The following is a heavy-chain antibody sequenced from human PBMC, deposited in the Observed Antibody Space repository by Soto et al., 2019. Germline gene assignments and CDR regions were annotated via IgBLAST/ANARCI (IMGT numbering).Heavy chain of an antibody. D-gene: IGHD3-16*01. Sequence: QVQLVQSGAEMRKPGSSLRVSCKASGGTFSDFAFSWVRQAPGQGLEWRGGIVPRFGSPNYAQKFGGRVTIAPDTSTSAVYMEVSSLRFDDTAVYFCARDRIQLRLGKYSFNGMDVWGQGTTITVSS. CDR3: ARDRIQLRLGKYSFNGMDV. V-gene: IGHV1-69*06. CDR1: GGTFSDFA. J-gene: IGHJ6*02. CDR2: IVPRFGSP.